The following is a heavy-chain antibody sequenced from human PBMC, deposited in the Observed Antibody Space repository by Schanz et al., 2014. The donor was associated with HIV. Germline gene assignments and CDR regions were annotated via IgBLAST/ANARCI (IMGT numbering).Heavy chain of an antibody. CDR3: ARRGTIAAIDFSLDP. Sequence: QVHLVQSGAEVKKSGASVKVSCKASGYTFTRDYIHWVRQAPGQGLEWMGIINPSGVTTAFAQKFQGRLTLTRDTSTNTVYMELTSLRSDDTAVYYCARRGTIAAIDFSLDPWGQGTLVTVSS. CDR2: INPSGVTT. D-gene: IGHD6-13*01. V-gene: IGHV1-46*01. CDR1: GYTFTRDY. J-gene: IGHJ5*02.